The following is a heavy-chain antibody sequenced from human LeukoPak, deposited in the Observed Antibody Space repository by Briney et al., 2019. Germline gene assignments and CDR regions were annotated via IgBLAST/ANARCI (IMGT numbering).Heavy chain of an antibody. J-gene: IGHJ6*02. Sequence: GGSLRLSCAASGFTFSSYAMHWVRQAPGKGLEWVAVISYDGSNKYYADSVKGRFTISRDNSKNTLYLQMNSLRAEDTAVYRCARDRGHIVVVTAHYYGMDVWGQGTTVTVSS. CDR1: GFTFSSYA. D-gene: IGHD2-21*02. CDR3: ARDRGHIVVVTAHYYGMDV. CDR2: ISYDGSNK. V-gene: IGHV3-30*04.